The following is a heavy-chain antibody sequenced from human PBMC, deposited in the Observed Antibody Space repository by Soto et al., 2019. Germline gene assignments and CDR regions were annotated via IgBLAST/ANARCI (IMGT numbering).Heavy chain of an antibody. Sequence: QVQLVQSGAEVKKPGSPVKVSCKTSGGTFSTYSIVWVRQAPGEGLEWMGGIIPIFGTANYAQKFQDRVTITADKSTNTAFMELSSLKSEDTAMXXXXXSXXNNYGVGTNYYFDYWGQGTLVTVSS. CDR1: GGTFSTYS. V-gene: IGHV1-69*06. D-gene: IGHD5-18*01. CDR3: XXSXXNNYGVGTNYYFDY. J-gene: IGHJ4*02. CDR2: IIPIFGTA.